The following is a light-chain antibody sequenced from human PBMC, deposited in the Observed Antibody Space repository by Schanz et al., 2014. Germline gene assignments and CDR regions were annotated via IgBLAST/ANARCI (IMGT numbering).Light chain of an antibody. CDR3: SSYTSSSTLL. Sequence: QSALTQPASVSGSPGQSITISCTGTSSDIGSYNYVSWYQQYPGEAPKLIIYDVTYRPSGVSHRFSGSKSGNTASLTISGLQAEDEADYYCSSYTSSSTLLFGGGTKLTVL. J-gene: IGLJ2*01. CDR2: DVT. V-gene: IGLV2-14*01. CDR1: SSDIGSYNY.